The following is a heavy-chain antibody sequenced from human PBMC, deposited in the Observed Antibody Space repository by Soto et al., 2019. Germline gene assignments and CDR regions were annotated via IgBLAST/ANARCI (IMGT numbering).Heavy chain of an antibody. CDR1: GFKFRTYT. V-gene: IGHV3-21*06. CDR2: ISSTSTYI. J-gene: IGHJ3*02. D-gene: IGHD3-22*01. CDR3: AKGAPGDYYDSSGLDAFDI. Sequence: GGSLRLSCAASGFKFRTYTMNWVRQAPGKGLEWLSSISSTSTYIYYADSVKGRFTTSRDSAENSLYLQMNSLRVEDTAVYYCAKGAPGDYYDSSGLDAFDIWGRGTLVT.